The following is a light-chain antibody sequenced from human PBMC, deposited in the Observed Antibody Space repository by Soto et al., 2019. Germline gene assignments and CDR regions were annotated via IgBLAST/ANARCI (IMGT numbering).Light chain of an antibody. Sequence: EIVLTQSPGTLSLSPGERATLSCRASQSVSSDNLAWYQQKPGQAPRLLIYGASHRATGIPDRISGSGSGTEVTLTISILVHEDFAVYYCQQYGTSHLTFGGGTKVEIK. V-gene: IGKV3-20*01. CDR1: QSVSSDN. CDR2: GAS. CDR3: QQYGTSHLT. J-gene: IGKJ4*01.